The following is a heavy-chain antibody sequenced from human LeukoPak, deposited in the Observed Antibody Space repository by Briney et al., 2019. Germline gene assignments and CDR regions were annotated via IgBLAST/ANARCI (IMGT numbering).Heavy chain of an antibody. CDR2: INPNSGGT. CDR3: AVEGYSYGKVRTWGFDP. D-gene: IGHD5-18*01. Sequence: GASVKVSCKASGYTFTGYYMHWVRQAPGQGLEWMGWINPNSGGTNYAQKFQGWVTMTRDTSISTAYMELSRLRSDDTAVYYCAVEGYSYGKVRTWGFDPWGQGTLVTVSS. V-gene: IGHV1-2*04. CDR1: GYTFTGYY. J-gene: IGHJ5*02.